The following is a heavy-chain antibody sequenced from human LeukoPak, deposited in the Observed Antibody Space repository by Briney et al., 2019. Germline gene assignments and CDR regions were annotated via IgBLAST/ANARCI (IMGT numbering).Heavy chain of an antibody. J-gene: IGHJ6*02. CDR2: INAGNGNT. CDR1: GYTFTSYA. V-gene: IGHV1-3*01. CDR3: ARDRSSSWTPDGMDV. D-gene: IGHD6-13*01. Sequence: ASVKVSCKASGYTFTSYAMHWVRQAPGQRLEWMGWINAGNGNTKYSQKFQGRVTITRDTSASTAYMELSSLRSEDTAVYYYARDRSSSWTPDGMDVWGQGTTVTVSS.